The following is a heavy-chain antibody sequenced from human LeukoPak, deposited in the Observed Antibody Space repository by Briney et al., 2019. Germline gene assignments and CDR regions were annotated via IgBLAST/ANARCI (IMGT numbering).Heavy chain of an antibody. V-gene: IGHV1-46*01. CDR2: INPSGGST. CDR3: ARDRRWGVGATGDDAFDI. J-gene: IGHJ3*02. CDR1: GYTFTSYY. D-gene: IGHD1-26*01. Sequence: ASVKVSCKASGYTFTSYYMHWVRQAPGQGLEWMGIINPSGGSTSYAQKFQGRVTMTRDTSTSTVYMELSSLRSEDTAVYYCARDRRWGVGATGDDAFDIWGQGTMVTVSS.